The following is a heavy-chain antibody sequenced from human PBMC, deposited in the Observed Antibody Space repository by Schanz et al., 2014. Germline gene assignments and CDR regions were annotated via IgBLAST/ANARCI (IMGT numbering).Heavy chain of an antibody. CDR1: GFTFSSYA. V-gene: IGHV3-23*01. CDR3: IRGDIMVVPVAHF. J-gene: IGHJ4*02. Sequence: EVQLLESGGGLVQPGGSLRLSCAASGFTFSSYAMSWVRQAPGKGLEWVSAITDSGGSTYYADSVKGRFTISRDNSKNTLYLQMNSLRAEDTAVYYCIRGDIMVVPVAHFWGQGILVTVSS. D-gene: IGHD2-2*01. CDR2: ITDSGGST.